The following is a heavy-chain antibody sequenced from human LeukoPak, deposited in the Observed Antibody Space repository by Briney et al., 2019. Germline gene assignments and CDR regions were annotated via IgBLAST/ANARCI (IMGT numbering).Heavy chain of an antibody. V-gene: IGHV1-2*02. J-gene: IGHJ6*02. CDR3: ARGAIVVVPAAHGMDV. Sequence: ASVKVSCKASGYTFTGYYMHWVRQAPGQGLEWMGWINPNSGGTNYAQKFQGRVTMTRDTSISTAYMELSRLRSDDTAVYYCARGAIVVVPAAHGMDVWGQGTTVTVS. D-gene: IGHD2-2*01. CDR2: INPNSGGT. CDR1: GYTFTGYY.